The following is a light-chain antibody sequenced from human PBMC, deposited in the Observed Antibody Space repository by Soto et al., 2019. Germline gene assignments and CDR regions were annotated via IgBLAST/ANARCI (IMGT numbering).Light chain of an antibody. CDR3: QQRSDWPRT. CDR1: ENVYSY. CDR2: DAS. V-gene: IGKV3-11*01. Sequence: EIVLTQSRATLSLSPGERATLSCRASENVYSYLAWYRQAPGQPPSLLIYDASNRAAGVPARFSGSGSGTDFTLTISSLEPEDFAVYYCQQRSDWPRTFGQGTKVDIK. J-gene: IGKJ1*01.